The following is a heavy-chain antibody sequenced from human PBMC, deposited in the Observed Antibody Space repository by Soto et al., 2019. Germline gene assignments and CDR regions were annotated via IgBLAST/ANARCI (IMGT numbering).Heavy chain of an antibody. V-gene: IGHV5-10-1*01. CDR3: ARINIRPTSCSSSSTYGMDV. CDR1: GYSFTSYW. J-gene: IGHJ6*02. D-gene: IGHD6-6*01. CDR2: IDPSDSYT. Sequence: GESLKISCKGSGYSFTSYWISWVRQMPGKGLEWMGRIDPSDSYTNYSPSFQGHVTISADKSISTAYLQWSSLKASDTAMYYCARINIRPTSCSSSSTYGMDVWGQGTTVTVSS.